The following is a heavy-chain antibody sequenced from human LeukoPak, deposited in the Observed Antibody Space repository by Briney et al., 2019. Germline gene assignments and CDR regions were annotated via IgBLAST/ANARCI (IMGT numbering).Heavy chain of an antibody. J-gene: IGHJ5*02. D-gene: IGHD5-12*01. V-gene: IGHV4-34*01. CDR2: INHSGST. Sequence: GSLRLSCAASGFTFSDYELNWVRQAPGKGLEWIGEINHSGSTNYNPSLKSRVTISVDTSKNQFSLKLSSVTAADTAVYYCARGKTGHVDIVATILKSNWSDPWGQGTLVTVSS. CDR1: GFTFSDYE. CDR3: ARGKTGHVDIVATILKSNWSDP.